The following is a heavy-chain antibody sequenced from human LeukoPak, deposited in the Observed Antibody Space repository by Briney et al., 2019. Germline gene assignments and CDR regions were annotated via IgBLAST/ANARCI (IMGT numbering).Heavy chain of an antibody. D-gene: IGHD6-19*01. CDR2: INHSGST. CDR1: GGSFSGYY. Sequence: PSETLSLTCAVYGGSFSGYYWSWIRQPPGKGLEWIGEINHSGSTNYNPSLKSRVTISVDTPKNQFSLKLSSVTAADTAVYYCARLDTSGWYPKVDYWGQGTLVTVSS. J-gene: IGHJ4*02. CDR3: ARLDTSGWYPKVDY. V-gene: IGHV4-34*01.